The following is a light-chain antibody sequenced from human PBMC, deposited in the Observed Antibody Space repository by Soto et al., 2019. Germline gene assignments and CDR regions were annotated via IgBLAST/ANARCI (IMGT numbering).Light chain of an antibody. Sequence: QSVLTQPPSVSEAPRQRVTISCSGSSSNIGHNAVSWYQQLPGKAPKLLIYYDDLLPSGVSDRFSGSKSGTSASLAISGLQSEDEADYYCAAWDDSLKGPVFGGGTQLTVL. CDR1: SSNIGHNA. CDR3: AAWDDSLKGPV. CDR2: YDD. V-gene: IGLV1-36*01. J-gene: IGLJ2*01.